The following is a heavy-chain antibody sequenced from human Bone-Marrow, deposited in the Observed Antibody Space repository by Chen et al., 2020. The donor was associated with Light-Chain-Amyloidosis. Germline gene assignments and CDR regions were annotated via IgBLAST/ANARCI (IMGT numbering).Heavy chain of an antibody. CDR3: ARRRDGYNFDY. D-gene: IGHD5-12*01. V-gene: IGHV5-51*01. CDR2: IYPDDSDA. Sequence: EVHREQSGPEVKKPGESLKISCKGSGYPFPNYWIGWVRQMPGKGLEWMGVIYPDDSDARYSPSFEGQVTISADKSITTAYLQWRSLKASDTAMYYCARRRDGYNFDYWGQGTLVTVSS. J-gene: IGHJ4*02. CDR1: GYPFPNYW.